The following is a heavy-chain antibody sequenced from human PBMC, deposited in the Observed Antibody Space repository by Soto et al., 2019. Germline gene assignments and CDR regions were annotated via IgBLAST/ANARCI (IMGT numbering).Heavy chain of an antibody. CDR1: GLTFSRYW. J-gene: IGHJ2*01. V-gene: IGHV3-74*01. CDR2: INSDGSST. Sequence: EVQLVASAGGLVQPGGSLRLSCAASGLTFSRYWRHWVRQTTGKGPVCVSRINSDGSSTDYANSVKGGFTISRDNAKNPLFLQMNRLRAEDTAVYYCAREAVGWYLDVWGRDTLVTFSS. D-gene: IGHD1-26*01. CDR3: AREAVGWYLDV.